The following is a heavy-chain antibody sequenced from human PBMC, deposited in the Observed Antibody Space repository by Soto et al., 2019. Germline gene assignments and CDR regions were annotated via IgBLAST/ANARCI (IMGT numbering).Heavy chain of an antibody. J-gene: IGHJ6*01. CDR1: GFSFNKAW. CDR3: TTDRNYDVWRTYYYYAMEV. Sequence: EVQLVESGGGLVNRGGSLILSCAASGFSFNKAWMNWVRQAPGKGLEWVGRIKSESDGGKIDYAAGVQGRLTISRDDSSATLYLQMNSRQTEDTAVYYCTTDRNYDVWRTYYYYAMEVWGQGTTVTVSS. CDR2: IKSESDGGKI. V-gene: IGHV3-15*07. D-gene: IGHD3-3*01.